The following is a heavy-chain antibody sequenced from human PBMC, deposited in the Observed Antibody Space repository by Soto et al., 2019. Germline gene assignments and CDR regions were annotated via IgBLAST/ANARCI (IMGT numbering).Heavy chain of an antibody. CDR2: IIPILGPA. J-gene: IGHJ6*02. CDR3: ARDRLDCISTTCYTWGNSQYYYYGMDF. V-gene: IGHV1-69*01. CDR1: GGTFSSYA. D-gene: IGHD2-2*01. Sequence: NGTCKASGGTFSSYAISWVRQAPGQGPEWMGGIIPILGPANYEQKFERRDTITSDESTSTAYMELSSQRSEDTAVNYCARDRLDCISTTCYTWGNSQYYYYGMDFWGHGTVVTVSS.